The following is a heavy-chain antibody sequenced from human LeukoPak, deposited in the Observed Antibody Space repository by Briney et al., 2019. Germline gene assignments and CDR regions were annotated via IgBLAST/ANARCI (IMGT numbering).Heavy chain of an antibody. J-gene: IGHJ6*04. D-gene: IGHD4-17*01. CDR3: AGDYGRYYGMDV. CDR2: IYYSGST. V-gene: IGHV4-61*01. CDR1: GCSVSSGSYY. Sequence: PSETLSLTCTVSGCSVSSGSYYWSWIRQPPGKGLEWIGYIYYSGSTNYNPSLMSRVTISVDTSKNQFSLKLSSVTAADTAVYYCAGDYGRYYGMDVWGKGTTVTVSS.